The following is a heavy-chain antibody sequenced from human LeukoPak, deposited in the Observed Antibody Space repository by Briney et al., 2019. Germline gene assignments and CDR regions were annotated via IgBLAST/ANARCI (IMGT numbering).Heavy chain of an antibody. D-gene: IGHD3-3*01. V-gene: IGHV4-4*07. CDR2: IYTSGST. CDR1: GFSISSYY. CDR3: ARDKLAYYNFWSGPYYMDV. Sequence: SETLCLTCTASGFSISSYYWSWIRQPAGKGLEWIGRIYTSGSTNYNPSLKSRVTISADKSKNQFSLKLSSVTAADTAVYYCARDKLAYYNFWSGPYYMDVWGKGTTVTVSS. J-gene: IGHJ6*03.